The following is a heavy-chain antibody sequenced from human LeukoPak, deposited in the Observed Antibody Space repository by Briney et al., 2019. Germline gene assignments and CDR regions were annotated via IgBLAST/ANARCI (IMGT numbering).Heavy chain of an antibody. Sequence: ASVKVSCKASGYTFTNYGISWVRQAPGQGLEWMGWISAYNGNTHYAQNLQGRVTMTRDMSTSTVYMELSSLRSDDTAVYYCAKVGSRLFGVLIPLSFDYWGQGTLITVSS. CDR1: GYTFTNYG. CDR3: AKVGSRLFGVLIPLSFDY. CDR2: ISAYNGNT. D-gene: IGHD3-3*01. V-gene: IGHV1-18*01. J-gene: IGHJ4*02.